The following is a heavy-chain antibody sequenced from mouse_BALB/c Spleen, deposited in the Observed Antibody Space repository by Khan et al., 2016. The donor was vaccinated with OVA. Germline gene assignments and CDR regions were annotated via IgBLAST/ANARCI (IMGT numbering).Heavy chain of an antibody. V-gene: IGHV5-6-5*01. CDR1: GFTFSTNA. D-gene: IGHD2-14*01. J-gene: IGHJ2*01. CDR2: ISSGGST. CDR3: AREAYRYDEYYFDY. Sequence: EVELVESGGDSVKPGGSLKLSCAVSGFTFSTNAMSWVRQTPEKRLEWVASISSGGSTYYPDSVKGRFTISRDNARNIVYLQMTSLRSEDMAMYYCAREAYRYDEYYFDYWGQGTTLTVSS.